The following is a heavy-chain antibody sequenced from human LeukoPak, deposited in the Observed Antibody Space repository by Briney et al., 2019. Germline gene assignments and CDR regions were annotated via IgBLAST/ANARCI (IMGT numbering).Heavy chain of an antibody. Sequence: GASVKVSCKASGYTFTGYYMHWVRQAPGQGLEWMGIINPSGGSTSYAQKFQGRVTMTRDMSTSTVYMELSSLRSEDTAVYYCARVREVRSNLGDAFDIWGQGTMVTVSS. CDR1: GYTFTGYY. J-gene: IGHJ3*02. CDR2: INPSGGST. V-gene: IGHV1-46*01. CDR3: ARVREVRSNLGDAFDI. D-gene: IGHD1-14*01.